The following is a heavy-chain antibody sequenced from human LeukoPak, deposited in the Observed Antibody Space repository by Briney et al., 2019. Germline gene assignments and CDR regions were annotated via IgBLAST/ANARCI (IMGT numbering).Heavy chain of an antibody. J-gene: IGHJ4*02. V-gene: IGHV3-15*01. CDR2: IKSKTDGGTT. CDR3: TTDGGMYNWNDVVY. CDR1: GFTFNNAW. D-gene: IGHD1-1*01. Sequence: GGSLRLSCAASGFTFNNAWMSWVRQAPGKGLELVGRIKSKTDGGTTDYAAPVKGRFTISRDDSKNTLFLQMNSLKTEDTAVYYCTTDGGMYNWNDVVYWGQGTLVTVSS.